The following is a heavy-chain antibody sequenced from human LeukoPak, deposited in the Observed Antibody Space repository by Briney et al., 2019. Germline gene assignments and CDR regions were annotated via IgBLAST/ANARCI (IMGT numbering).Heavy chain of an antibody. D-gene: IGHD4-17*01. J-gene: IGHJ4*02. CDR3: ARGDYGDYRIFYTLFDF. CDR2: IYPDDSDT. V-gene: IGHV5-51*01. CDR1: GYTFTDYW. Sequence: GESLKISCQASGYTFTDYWIGWVRQVPGKGLEWMGIIYPDDSDTRYSPSFQGQVTISADRSISTAYLQWSSLKASDTAMYYCARGDYGDYRIFYTLFDFWGQGTLVTVSS.